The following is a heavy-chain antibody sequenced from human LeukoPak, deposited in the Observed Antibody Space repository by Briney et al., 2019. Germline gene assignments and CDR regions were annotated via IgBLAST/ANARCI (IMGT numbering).Heavy chain of an antibody. CDR2: INWDSVMI. V-gene: IGHV3-9*01. CDR1: GFTFDDYA. D-gene: IGHD3-3*01. CDR3: AKDSWHRRLTYESTDLWF. Sequence: GGSLRLSCAASGFTFDDYAMHWVRQAPGKGLEWVSGINWDSVMIHYADSVKGRFTISRDNAKNSLYLHMNSPRAEDTAIYYCAKDSWHRRLTYESTDLWFWGQGTLVIVSS. J-gene: IGHJ4*02.